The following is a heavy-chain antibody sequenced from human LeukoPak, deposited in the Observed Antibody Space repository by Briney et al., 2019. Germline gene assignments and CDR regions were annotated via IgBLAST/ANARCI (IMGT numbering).Heavy chain of an antibody. CDR3: AKDGGLWVSAHWGDS. CDR1: GFTVNSYY. CDR2: IYGDGST. Sequence: GGSLRLSCAASGFTVNSYYMSWVRQAPGKGLEWVSLIYGDGSTSYADSVKGRFTVSRDNSKNTLFLQMNSLRAEDTAVYYCAKDGGLWVSAHWGDSWGRGTLVTVSS. D-gene: IGHD7-27*01. V-gene: IGHV3-53*01. J-gene: IGHJ4*02.